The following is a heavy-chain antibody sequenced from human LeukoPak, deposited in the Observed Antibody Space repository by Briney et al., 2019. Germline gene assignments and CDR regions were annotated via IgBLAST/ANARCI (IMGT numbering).Heavy chain of an antibody. J-gene: IGHJ4*02. V-gene: IGHV4-59*01. CDR1: GGSISSYY. D-gene: IGHD6-25*01. CDR2: IYYSGST. Sequence: PSETLSLTCTVSGGSISSYYWSWIRQPPGKGLEWIGYIYYSGSTNYNPSLKSRATISVDTSKNQFSQKLSSVTAADTAVYYCARGEDGYPYYFDYWGQGTLVTVSS. CDR3: ARGEDGYPYYFDY.